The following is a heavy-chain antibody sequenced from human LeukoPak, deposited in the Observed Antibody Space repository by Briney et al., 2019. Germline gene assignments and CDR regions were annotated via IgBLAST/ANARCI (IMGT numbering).Heavy chain of an antibody. D-gene: IGHD4-17*01. CDR3: ARQFPFYDDYGDSDY. Sequence: SETLSLTCTVSGGSISSSRHFWGWVRQPPGKGLEWIGSFDYTGSASYYKSSLKSRVTVSVDTSKNQFSLKLRSVTAADTAVYYCARQFPFYDDYGDSDYWGQGTLVTVSS. V-gene: IGHV4-39*01. J-gene: IGHJ4*02. CDR1: GGSISSSRHF. CDR2: FDYTGSAS.